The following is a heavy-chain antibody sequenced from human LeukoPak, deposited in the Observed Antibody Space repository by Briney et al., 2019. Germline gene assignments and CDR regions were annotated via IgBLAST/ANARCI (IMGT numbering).Heavy chain of an antibody. V-gene: IGHV3-74*01. D-gene: IGHD3-10*01. J-gene: IGHJ4*02. CDR3: ASETYYYGSESYYKGQL. CDR1: GFAFSRYL. Sequence: GGSRRLSCAASGFAFSRYLMHWGRQAPGKGLVWVSRLNSDGSSTTYADSVKGRFTISRDNAKDTLYLQMNSLRAEDTAVYYCASETYYYGSESYYKGQLWGQGTLVTVSS. CDR2: LNSDGSST.